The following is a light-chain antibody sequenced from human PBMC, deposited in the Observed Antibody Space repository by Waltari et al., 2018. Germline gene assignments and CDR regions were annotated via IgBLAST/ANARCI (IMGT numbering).Light chain of an antibody. J-gene: IGLJ2*01. CDR2: DVS. Sequence: QSALTQPASVSGSLGQSITISCTGTNRDVGGSNFVAWYQQHPGKAPKLMIYDVSNRPSGVSSRFSGSKSGNTASLTISGLQAEDEADYHCISYRKGTTGNVALGGGTKVTVL. CDR1: NRDVGGSNF. V-gene: IGLV2-14*03. CDR3: ISYRKGTTGNVA.